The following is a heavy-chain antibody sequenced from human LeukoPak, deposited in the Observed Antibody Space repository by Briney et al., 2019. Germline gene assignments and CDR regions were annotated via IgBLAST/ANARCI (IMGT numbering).Heavy chain of an antibody. CDR1: GGSFSNYY. CDR2: INHSGST. Sequence: PSETLSLTCAVYGGSFSNYYWSWVRQPPGKGLEWIGEINHSGSTNYNPSLKSRVTISVDTSKNQFSLKLSSVTAADTAVYYCARGWQGRTAYYYYMDVWGKGTTVTVSS. J-gene: IGHJ6*03. D-gene: IGHD2-21*02. CDR3: ARGWQGRTAYYYYMDV. V-gene: IGHV4-34*01.